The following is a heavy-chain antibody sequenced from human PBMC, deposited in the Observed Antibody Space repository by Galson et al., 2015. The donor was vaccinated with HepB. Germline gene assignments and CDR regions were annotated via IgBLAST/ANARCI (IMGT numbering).Heavy chain of an antibody. CDR3: ATSTTVVTRDAFDI. D-gene: IGHD4-23*01. Sequence: SVKVSCKVSGYTLTELSMHWVRQAPGKGLEWMGGFDPEDGETIYAQKFQGGVTMTEDTSTDTAYMELSSLRSEDTAVYYCATSTTVVTRDAFDIWGQGTMVTVSS. CDR2: FDPEDGET. CDR1: GYTLTELS. V-gene: IGHV1-24*01. J-gene: IGHJ3*02.